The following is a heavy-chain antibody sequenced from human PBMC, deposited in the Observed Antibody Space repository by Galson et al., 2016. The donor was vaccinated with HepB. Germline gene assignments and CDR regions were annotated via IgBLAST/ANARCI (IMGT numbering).Heavy chain of an antibody. V-gene: IGHV4-4*02. CDR2: IFHTGST. CDR3: ARDEKLLYYYGTDV. D-gene: IGHD1-26*01. CDR1: GASISSDKW. Sequence: SETLSLTCAVSGASISSDKWWSWVRQPPGKGLEWIGEIFHTGSTNYNPSLKSRVTISLDKSKNQFSLRLSSMTAADTAVYYCARDEKLLYYYGTDVWGQGTTVTVSS. J-gene: IGHJ6*02.